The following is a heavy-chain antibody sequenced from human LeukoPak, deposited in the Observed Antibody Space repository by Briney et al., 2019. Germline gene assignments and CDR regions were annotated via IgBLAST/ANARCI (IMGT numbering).Heavy chain of an antibody. V-gene: IGHV4-59*01. CDR2: IENSGRT. CDR3: ARGRYGGYFDC. CDR1: GGSITSDY. D-gene: IGHD4-23*01. J-gene: IGHJ4*02. Sequence: SETLSLTCTVSGGSITSDYWSWIRQPPGKGLEWIGYIENSGRTEYNPSLMSRITISVDTSKIQFSLMLSPVTAADTAVYYCARGRYGGYFDCWGQGTLVTVSS.